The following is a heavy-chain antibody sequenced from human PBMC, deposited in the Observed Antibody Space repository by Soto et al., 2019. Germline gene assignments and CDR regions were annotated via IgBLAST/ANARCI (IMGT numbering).Heavy chain of an antibody. CDR2: INPSGGST. CDR1: GYTFTSYY. Sequence: ASVKVSCKASGYTFTSYYMHWVRQAPGQGLEWMGIINPSGGSTSYAQKFQGRVTMTRDTSTSTVYMELSSLRSEDTAVYYCAREKTVEAVLHYYYGMDVWGQGTTVTVSS. CDR3: AREKTVEAVLHYYYGMDV. V-gene: IGHV1-46*01. J-gene: IGHJ6*02. D-gene: IGHD2-15*01.